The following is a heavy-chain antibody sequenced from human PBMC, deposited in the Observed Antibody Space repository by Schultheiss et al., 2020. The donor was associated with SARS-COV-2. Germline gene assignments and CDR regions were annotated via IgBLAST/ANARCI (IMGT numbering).Heavy chain of an antibody. CDR1: GFTFSSYG. V-gene: IGHV3-30*03. Sequence: GGSLRLSCAASGFTFSSYGMHWVRQAPGKGLEWVAVISYDGSNKYYADSVKGRFTISRDTSKNTLYLQMNSLRAEDTAVYYCARVDEAATPGAAWLSLRYYYYGMDVWGQGTTVTVSS. J-gene: IGHJ6*02. D-gene: IGHD2-15*01. CDR3: ARVDEAATPGAAWLSLRYYYYGMDV. CDR2: ISYDGSNK.